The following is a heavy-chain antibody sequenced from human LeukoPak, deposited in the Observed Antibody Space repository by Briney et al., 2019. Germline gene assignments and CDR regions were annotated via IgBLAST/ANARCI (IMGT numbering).Heavy chain of an antibody. D-gene: IGHD2-2*01. CDR1: GGSFSGYY. CDR2: INHSGST. J-gene: IGHJ4*02. Sequence: SETLSLTCAVYGGSFSGYYWSWIRQPPGKGLEWIGEINHSGSTNYNPSLKSRVTISVDTSKNQFSLKLSSVAAADTAVYYCARVSLQKDIVVLAAALDYWGQGTLVTVSS. V-gene: IGHV4-34*01. CDR3: ARVSLQKDIVVLAAALDY.